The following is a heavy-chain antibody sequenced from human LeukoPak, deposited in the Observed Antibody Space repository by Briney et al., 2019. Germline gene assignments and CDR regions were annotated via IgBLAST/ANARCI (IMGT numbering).Heavy chain of an antibody. V-gene: IGHV4-39*01. D-gene: IGHD6-19*01. CDR1: GGSPSSSSNH. CDR3: ARRGYSSGWYRFDY. Sequence: SETLSLTCTVSGGSPSSSSNHWGWIRQPPGKGLEWIGSIHYSGSTYYNPSLKSRVTISVDTSKNQFSLKLSSVTAADTAVYYCARRGYSSGWYRFDYWGQGTLVTVSS. J-gene: IGHJ4*02. CDR2: IHYSGST.